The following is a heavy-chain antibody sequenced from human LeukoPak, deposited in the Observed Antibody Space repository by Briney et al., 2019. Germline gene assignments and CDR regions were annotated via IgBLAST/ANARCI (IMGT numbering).Heavy chain of an antibody. D-gene: IGHD2-2*01. J-gene: IGHJ5*02. CDR1: GGTFSSYA. Sequence: SVKVSCKASGGTFSSYAISWLRQAPGQGLEWMGGIIPIFGTANYAQKFQGRVTITADESTSTAYMELSSLRSGDTAVYYCARDHAPDVVVPAARWFDPWGQGTLVTVSS. CDR2: IIPIFGTA. V-gene: IGHV1-69*01. CDR3: ARDHAPDVVVPAARWFDP.